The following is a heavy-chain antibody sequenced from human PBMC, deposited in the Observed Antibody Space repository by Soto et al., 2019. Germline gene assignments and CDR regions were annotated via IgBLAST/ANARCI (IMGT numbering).Heavy chain of an antibody. Sequence: ASVKVSCKASGYTFTGYYMHWVRQAPGQGLEWMGWINPNSGGTNYAQKFQGRVTMTRDTSISTAYMELSRLRSDDTAVYYCAREGMRGLTGYYGMDVWGQGTTVTVSS. CDR1: GYTFTGYY. D-gene: IGHD4-4*01. CDR3: AREGMRGLTGYYGMDV. J-gene: IGHJ6*02. V-gene: IGHV1-2*02. CDR2: INPNSGGT.